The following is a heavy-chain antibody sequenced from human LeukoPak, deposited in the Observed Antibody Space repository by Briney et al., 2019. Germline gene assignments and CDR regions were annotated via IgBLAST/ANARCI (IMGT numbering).Heavy chain of an antibody. V-gene: IGHV1-2*02. D-gene: IGHD3-22*01. CDR3: ARAAPYYYDSSGYQSDL. J-gene: IGHJ2*01. CDR2: INPNSGGT. CDR1: GYTFTGYY. Sequence: GASVKVSCKASGYTFTGYYMHWVRQAPGQGLEWMGWINPNSGGTDYAQKFQGRVTMTRDTSISTVYMELSRLRSDDTAVYYCARAAPYYYDSSGYQSDLWGRGTLVTVSS.